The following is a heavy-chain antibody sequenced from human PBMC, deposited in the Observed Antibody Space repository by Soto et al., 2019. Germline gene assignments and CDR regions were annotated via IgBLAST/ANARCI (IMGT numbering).Heavy chain of an antibody. CDR1: GGSISSSSYY. CDR2: IYYSGST. V-gene: IGHV4-39*01. CDR3: ARHGGDYEDY. Sequence: PSETLSLTCTVSGGSISSSSYYWGWIRQPPGKGLEWIGSIYYSGSTYYNPSLKSRVTISVDTSKNQFSLKLSSVTAADTAVYYCARHGGDYEDYWGQGTLVTVSS. J-gene: IGHJ4*02. D-gene: IGHD2-21*02.